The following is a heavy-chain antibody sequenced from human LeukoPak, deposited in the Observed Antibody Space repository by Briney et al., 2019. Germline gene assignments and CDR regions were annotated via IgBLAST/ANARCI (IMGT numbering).Heavy chain of an antibody. Sequence: ASVKVSCKASRNIFTGYFIHWVRQAPGQGLEWMGWINPKNGGTNPAEKFQGRVTMTRDTSLSTAFMELTGLTSDDTAVYFSAREPPYTGHCDITTCDVSRFDLWGQGILVTVSS. D-gene: IGHD2-2*01. V-gene: IGHV1-2*02. J-gene: IGHJ4*02. CDR1: RNIFTGYF. CDR3: AREPPYTGHCDITTCDVSRFDL. CDR2: INPKNGGT.